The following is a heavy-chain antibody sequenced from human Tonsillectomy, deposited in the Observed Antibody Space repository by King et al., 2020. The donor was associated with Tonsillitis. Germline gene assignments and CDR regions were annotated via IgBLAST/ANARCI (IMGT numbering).Heavy chain of an antibody. D-gene: IGHD4-17*01. CDR1: GFTFSNAW. CDR2: IKSKTDGGTT. Sequence: VQLVESGGGLVKPGGSLRLSCAASGFTFSNAWMSWVRQAPGKGLEWVGRIKSKTDGGTTDYAAPVKGRFTISRDDSKNTLYLLMNSLKTEDTAMYYCTTANYGDYSYGMDVWGQGTTVTVSS. V-gene: IGHV3-15*01. CDR3: TTANYGDYSYGMDV. J-gene: IGHJ6*02.